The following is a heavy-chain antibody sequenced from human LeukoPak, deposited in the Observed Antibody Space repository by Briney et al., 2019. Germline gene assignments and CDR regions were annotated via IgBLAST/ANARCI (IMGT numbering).Heavy chain of an antibody. CDR1: GFTFSSYA. Sequence: GGSLRLSCAASGFTFSSYAMHWVRQAPGKGLEWVAAISYDGSNKYYADSVKGRFTISRDNSKNTLYLQMNSLRAEDTAVYYCTTDGGVYCSGGICNFRWWGQGTLVTVSS. J-gene: IGHJ4*02. CDR3: TTDGGVYCSGGICNFRW. D-gene: IGHD2-15*01. CDR2: ISYDGSNK. V-gene: IGHV3-30-3*01.